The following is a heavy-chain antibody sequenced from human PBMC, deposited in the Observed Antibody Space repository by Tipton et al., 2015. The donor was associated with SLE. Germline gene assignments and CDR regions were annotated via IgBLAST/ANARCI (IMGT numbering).Heavy chain of an antibody. CDR1: GFTFSSYS. Sequence: SLRLSCAASGFTFSSYSMNWVRQAPGKGLEWVSSISSSSSYIYYADSVKGRFTISRDNSKNTLYLQMNSLRAEDTAVYYCAKPHPYGDYVFNYWGQGTLVTVSS. CDR2: ISSSSSYI. J-gene: IGHJ4*02. V-gene: IGHV3-21*01. CDR3: AKPHPYGDYVFNY. D-gene: IGHD4-17*01.